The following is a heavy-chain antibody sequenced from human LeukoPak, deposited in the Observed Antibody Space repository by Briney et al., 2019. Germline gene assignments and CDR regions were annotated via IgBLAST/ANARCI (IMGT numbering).Heavy chain of an antibody. CDR1: GYTFSDYW. CDR3: ARGSFCDSGNCYLDY. V-gene: IGHV3-7*01. D-gene: IGHD4-23*01. J-gene: IGHJ4*02. Sequence: GGSLRLSCAASGYTFSDYWMSWVRQGPGKGLERVANIKPDGGDKYYVDSVKGRFTISRDNAKGSLYLQMNSLRAEDTAVYYCARGSFCDSGNCYLDYWGQGTLVTVSS. CDR2: IKPDGGDK.